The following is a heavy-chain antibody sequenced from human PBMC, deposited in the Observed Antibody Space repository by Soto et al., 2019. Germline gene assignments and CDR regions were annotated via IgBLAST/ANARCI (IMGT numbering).Heavy chain of an antibody. J-gene: IGHJ3*02. CDR3: ATGGGAVRRAFDI. CDR1: GFTFSSYG. CDR2: IWYDGSNK. V-gene: IGHV3-33*01. D-gene: IGHD3-16*01. Sequence: QVQLVESGGGVVQPGRSLRLSCAASGFTFSSYGMHWVRQAPGKGLEWVAVIWYDGSNKYYADSVKGRFTISRDNSKNPLYLQMNSLGAEDTAVYYWATGGGAVRRAFDIWGQGTMVTVSS.